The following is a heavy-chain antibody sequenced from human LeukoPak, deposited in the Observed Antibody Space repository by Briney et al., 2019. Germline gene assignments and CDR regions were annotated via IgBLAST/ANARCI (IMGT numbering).Heavy chain of an antibody. D-gene: IGHD3-16*02. CDR1: GFTFSSYA. CDR2: INTDGSTT. V-gene: IGHV3-74*01. CDR3: ARSRGGSYHY. Sequence: GGSLRLSCAASGFTFSSYAMSWVRQAPGKGLEWVSRINTDGSTTTYADSVKGRFTISRDNAKNTLYLQMNSLRVEDTAVYYCARSRGGSYHYWGQGTLVTVSS. J-gene: IGHJ4*02.